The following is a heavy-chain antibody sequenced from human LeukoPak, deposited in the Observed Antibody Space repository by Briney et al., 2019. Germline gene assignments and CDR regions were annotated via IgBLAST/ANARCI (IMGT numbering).Heavy chain of an antibody. CDR2: INHSGST. CDR1: GGSFSGYY. V-gene: IGHV4-34*01. Sequence: SETLSLTCAVYGGSFSGYYWSWIRQPPGKGLEWIGEINHSGSTNYNPSLKSRVTISVDTSKNQFSLKLSSVTAADTAVYYCARGLRSSWYRDYWGQGTLVTVSS. CDR3: ARGLRSSWYRDY. D-gene: IGHD6-13*01. J-gene: IGHJ4*02.